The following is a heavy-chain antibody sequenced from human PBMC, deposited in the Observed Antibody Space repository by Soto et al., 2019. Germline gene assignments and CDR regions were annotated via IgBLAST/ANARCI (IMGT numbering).Heavy chain of an antibody. D-gene: IGHD4-17*01. CDR1: GGSISRSLSY. CDR3: AGHGSRHGDYLLDY. CDR2: IYYSGTT. Sequence: QLQLQESGPGLVKPSETLSLTCSVSGGSISRSLSYWGWIRQPPGKGLEWIGSIYYSGTTYYKPSRESRVTISLDTAKNQFSLKRTSVTAADTAVYYCAGHGSRHGDYLLDYWGQGTRVTVSS. J-gene: IGHJ4*02. V-gene: IGHV4-39*01.